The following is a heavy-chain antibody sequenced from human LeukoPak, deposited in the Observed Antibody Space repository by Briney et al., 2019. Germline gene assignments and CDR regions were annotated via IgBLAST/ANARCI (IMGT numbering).Heavy chain of an antibody. V-gene: IGHV4-30-4*08. D-gene: IGHD5-24*01. Sequence: SETLSLTCTVSGGSISSGDYYWSWIRQPPGKGLEWIGYIYYSGSTYYNPSLKSRVTISVDTSKNQFSLKLSSVTAADTAVYYSARGSRTWRERWLQSYYFDYWGQGTLVTVSS. CDR1: GGSISSGDYY. J-gene: IGHJ4*02. CDR3: ARGSRTWRERWLQSYYFDY. CDR2: IYYSGST.